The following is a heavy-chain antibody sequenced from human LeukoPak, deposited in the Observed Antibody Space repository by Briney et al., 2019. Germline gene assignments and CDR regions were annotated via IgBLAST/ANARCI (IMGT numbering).Heavy chain of an antibody. CDR1: GGSISSYY. CDR3: ARGDAFGRDAFDI. Sequence: PSETLSLTCTVSGGSISSYYWSWIRQPPGKGLEWIGYIYYSGSTNYNPSLKSRVTISVDTSKNQFSLKLSSVTAADTAVYYCARGDAFGRDAFDIWGQGTMVTVSS. J-gene: IGHJ3*02. D-gene: IGHD3-16*01. CDR2: IYYSGST. V-gene: IGHV4-59*01.